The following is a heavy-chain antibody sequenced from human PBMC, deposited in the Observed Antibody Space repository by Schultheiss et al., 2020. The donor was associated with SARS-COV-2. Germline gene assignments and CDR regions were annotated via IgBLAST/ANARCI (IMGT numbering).Heavy chain of an antibody. D-gene: IGHD1-1*01. CDR1: GFTFSSYE. CDR2: INHSGST. J-gene: IGHJ6*04. V-gene: IGHV4-34*01. CDR3: ARGWTMGV. Sequence: ESLKISCAASGFTFSSYEMNWVRQAPGKGLEWIGEINHSGSTNYNPSLKSRVTISVDTSKNQFSLKLSSVTAADTAVYYCARGWTMGVWGKGTTVTVSS.